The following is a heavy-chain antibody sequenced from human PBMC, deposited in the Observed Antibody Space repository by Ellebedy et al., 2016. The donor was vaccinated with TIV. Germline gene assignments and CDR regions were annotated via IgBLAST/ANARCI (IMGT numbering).Heavy chain of an antibody. V-gene: IGHV2-5*02. CDR3: ARHESYGGNPLGS. Sequence: TLSLTCTVSGDSISSSDYYWDWIRQPPGQALEWLALIYWDHEKRYSPSLKSRLTITKDTSKNQVVLTMTNMDPVDTGTYYCARHESYGGNPLGSWGQGSLVTVSS. CDR2: IYWDHEK. D-gene: IGHD4/OR15-4a*01. J-gene: IGHJ4*02. CDR1: GDSISSSDYY.